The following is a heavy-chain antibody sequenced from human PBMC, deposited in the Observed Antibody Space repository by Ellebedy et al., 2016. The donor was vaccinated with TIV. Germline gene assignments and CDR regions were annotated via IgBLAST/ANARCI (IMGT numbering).Heavy chain of an antibody. CDR2: INPRRGST. D-gene: IGHD4-17*01. CDR3: GRAGAPLRPIGDNGNWFDP. V-gene: IGHV1-46*01. Sequence: ASVKVSXXSSGYTFTRYSIHWVRQAPGQGLEWMGRINPRRGSTNYAPMFQGRVTMTRDTSTRTVYLEVTSLKSEDTAVYYCGRAGAPLRPIGDNGNWFDPWGQGSLITVSS. CDR1: GYTFTRYS. J-gene: IGHJ5*02.